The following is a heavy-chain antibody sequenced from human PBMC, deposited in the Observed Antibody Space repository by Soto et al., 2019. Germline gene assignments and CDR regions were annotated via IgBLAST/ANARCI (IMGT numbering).Heavy chain of an antibody. CDR1: GFTLSGRS. J-gene: IGHJ6*04. V-gene: IGHV3-74*01. CDR3: ARGWFGPDV. D-gene: IGHD3-10*01. CDR2: IDNAGTDS. Sequence: EVQLVESGGGLVQPGGSLRLSCEASGFTLSGRSMHWVRQAPGKGLVWVPGIDNAGTDSTYADSVKGRFTSSRDNAKNMLYLQMNSLRVEDTAVYYCARGWFGPDVWGKGTTVTVSS.